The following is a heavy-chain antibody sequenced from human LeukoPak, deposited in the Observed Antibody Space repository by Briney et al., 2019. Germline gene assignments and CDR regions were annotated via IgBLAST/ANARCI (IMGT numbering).Heavy chain of an antibody. V-gene: IGHV1-2*02. CDR1: GYTFNRHY. CDR2: INPNSGVT. CDR3: ARLASLIASYDVFDL. D-gene: IGHD2-21*01. Sequence: DSVKVSCKASGYTFNRHYMHWVRQAPGLGLEWMGWINPNSGVTESAQKYQGRVTMTRDTSISTAYMELTSLKSDDTAVYYCARLASLIASYDVFDLWGLGTVVTVSS. J-gene: IGHJ3*01.